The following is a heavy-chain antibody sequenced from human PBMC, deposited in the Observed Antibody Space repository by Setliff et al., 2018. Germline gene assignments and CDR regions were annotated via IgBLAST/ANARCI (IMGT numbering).Heavy chain of an antibody. D-gene: IGHD3-22*01. J-gene: IGHJ3*01. Sequence: GSLRLSCAASGFVVSNNEMSWVRQAPEKGLEWVSVTYASGATNYADSVKGRFTISRDNSKNTLYLQMNSLRAEDTAVYYCARGRFYSDNPWVPPNSFDVWGQGTMVTVSS. V-gene: IGHV3-53*01. CDR1: GFVVSNNE. CDR3: ARGRFYSDNPWVPPNSFDV. CDR2: TYASGAT.